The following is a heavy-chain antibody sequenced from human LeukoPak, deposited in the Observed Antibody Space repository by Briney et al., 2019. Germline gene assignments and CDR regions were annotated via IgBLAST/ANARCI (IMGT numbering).Heavy chain of an antibody. J-gene: IGHJ4*02. Sequence: GRCLRLSCTASEFTFSSYAMHWVRQAPGKGLEGVVVISYDGSNKYYADSVKGRFTISRDNSKNTLYLQMNSLRAEDTAVYYCARVYTMIVVALDYWGQGTLVTVSS. D-gene: IGHD3-22*01. CDR1: EFTFSSYA. CDR3: ARVYTMIVVALDY. CDR2: ISYDGSNK. V-gene: IGHV3-30-3*01.